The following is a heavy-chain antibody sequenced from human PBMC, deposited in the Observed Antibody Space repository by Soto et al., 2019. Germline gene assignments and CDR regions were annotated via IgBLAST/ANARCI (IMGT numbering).Heavy chain of an antibody. J-gene: IGHJ6*02. D-gene: IGHD2-2*01. CDR1: GFTFSSYG. Sequence: LRLSCAASGFTFSSYGMHWVRQAPGKGLEWVAVISYDGSNKYYADSVKGRFTISRDNSKNTLYLQMNSLRAEDTAVYYCAKIRAAVVPAAALNVWGQGTTVTVSS. CDR3: AKIRAAVVPAAALNV. CDR2: ISYDGSNK. V-gene: IGHV3-30*18.